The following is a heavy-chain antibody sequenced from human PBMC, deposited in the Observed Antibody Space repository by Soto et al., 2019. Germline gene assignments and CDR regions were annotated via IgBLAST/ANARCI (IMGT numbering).Heavy chain of an antibody. CDR3: ARVAITLIRGLKVDFYSMDV. Sequence: QLVQSGGEVKEPGASVQVSCKASGYTFNNYGITWVRQAPGQGLEWLGWISVYNGNKNYAKKVEGRVSRTANPATSTAHRELRSLQADDTAVYFCARVAITLIRGLKVDFYSMDVWGQGTTVTVSS. CDR1: GYTFNNYG. J-gene: IGHJ6*02. V-gene: IGHV1-18*01. D-gene: IGHD3-10*01. CDR2: ISVYNGNK.